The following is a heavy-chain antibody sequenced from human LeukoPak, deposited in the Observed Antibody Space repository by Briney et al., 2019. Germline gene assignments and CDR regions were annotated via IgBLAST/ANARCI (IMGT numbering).Heavy chain of an antibody. CDR1: GYTLTELS. Sequence: ASVKVSCKVSGYTLTELSMHWVRQAPGKGLEWMGGFDPEDGETIYAQKFQGRVTMTEDTSTDTAYMELSSLRSEDTAVYYCATVRTTYCSSTSCYADAFDIWGQGTMVTVSS. J-gene: IGHJ3*02. CDR3: ATVRTTYCSSTSCYADAFDI. V-gene: IGHV1-24*01. CDR2: FDPEDGET. D-gene: IGHD2-2*01.